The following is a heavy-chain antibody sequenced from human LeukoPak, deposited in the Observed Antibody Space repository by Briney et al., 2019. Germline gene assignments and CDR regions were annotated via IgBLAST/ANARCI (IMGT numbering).Heavy chain of an antibody. J-gene: IGHJ4*02. D-gene: IGHD1-26*01. V-gene: IGHV3-33*06. Sequence: SGGSLRLSCAASGFTFSSCGMHWVRQAPGKGLEWVAVIWYDGSNKYYADSVKGRFTISRDNSKNTLYLQMNSLKAEDTAVYYCAKSNSALTPVGATYFDYWGQGTLVTVSS. CDR3: AKSNSALTPVGATYFDY. CDR2: IWYDGSNK. CDR1: GFTFSSCG.